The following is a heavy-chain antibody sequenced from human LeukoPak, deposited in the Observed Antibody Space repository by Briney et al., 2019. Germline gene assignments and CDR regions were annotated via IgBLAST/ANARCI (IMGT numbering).Heavy chain of an antibody. J-gene: IGHJ4*02. Sequence: GSLRLSCAASGFTFSSYTINWVRQAPGKGLEWIGTISHSGSTYYNPSLKSRVTISVDTSKNQFSLRLSSVTAADTAVYYCARDIAAPSYSPFDYWGQGTLVTVSS. CDR1: GFTFSSYT. V-gene: IGHV4-38-2*02. CDR2: ISHSGST. D-gene: IGHD1-26*01. CDR3: ARDIAAPSYSPFDY.